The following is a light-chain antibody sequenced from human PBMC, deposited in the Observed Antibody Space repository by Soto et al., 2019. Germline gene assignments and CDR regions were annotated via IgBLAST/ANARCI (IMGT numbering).Light chain of an antibody. CDR2: GNS. V-gene: IGLV1-40*01. CDR1: SSNIGAGYD. CDR3: QSYDSSPRGV. J-gene: IGLJ2*01. Sequence: QSVLTQPPSVSGAPGQRVTISCTGSSSNIGAGYDVHWYQQLPGTAPKLLIYGNSNRPSGVPDRFSGSKSGTSASLAITGLQAEDEDDYCCQSYDSSPRGVFGGGTKLTVL.